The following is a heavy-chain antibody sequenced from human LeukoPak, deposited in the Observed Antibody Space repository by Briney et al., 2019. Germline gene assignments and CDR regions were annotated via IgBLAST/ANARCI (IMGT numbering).Heavy chain of an antibody. J-gene: IGHJ4*02. CDR1: ELSFSSYA. CDR2: ISGSGGST. V-gene: IGHV3-23*01. CDR3: AKGKNTGSYLSHVDY. Sequence: GGSLRLSCAASELSFSSYAMTWVRQAPGNGLEWVSGISGSGGSTFYADSVKGRFTISRDNSKNTLYLQMNSLRTEDTALYYCAKGKNTGSYLSHVDYWGQGTLVTVSS. D-gene: IGHD3-10*01.